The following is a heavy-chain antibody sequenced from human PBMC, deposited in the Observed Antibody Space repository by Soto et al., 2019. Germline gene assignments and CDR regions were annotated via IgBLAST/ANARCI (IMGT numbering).Heavy chain of an antibody. J-gene: IGHJ4*02. CDR1: GGTFSSYA. D-gene: IGHD3-16*01. Sequence: SVKVSCKASGGTFSSYAISWVRQAPGQGLEWMGGIIPIFGTANYAQKFQGRVTITADESASTAYMELSSLRSEDTAVYYCARGPPLYVYFDYWGQGTLVTVSS. CDR3: ARGPPLYVYFDY. V-gene: IGHV1-69*13. CDR2: IIPIFGTA.